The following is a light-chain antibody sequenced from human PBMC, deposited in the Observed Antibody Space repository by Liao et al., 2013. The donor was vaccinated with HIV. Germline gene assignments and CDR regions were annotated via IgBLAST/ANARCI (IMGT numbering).Light chain of an antibody. CDR2: RDS. CDR3: QMWDYTTDHWV. Sequence: SDVLTQPPSVSVARGKTARIPCGGDSVGSETVHWYQQKPGQAPVLLINRDSDLPSGTLERFSDSKSGNTATLTITRVEAGDEADYYCQMWDYTTDHWVFGGGTKLTVL. J-gene: IGLJ3*02. V-gene: IGLV3-21*04. CDR1: SVGSET.